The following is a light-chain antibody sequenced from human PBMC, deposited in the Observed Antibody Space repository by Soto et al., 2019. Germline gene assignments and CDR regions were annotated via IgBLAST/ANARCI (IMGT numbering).Light chain of an antibody. CDR2: GAT. J-gene: IGKJ1*01. CDR3: QQADSFAR. Sequence: DIQVTQSPSFVSAAVGDRITVTCRASQGTSNWLAWYQQHPGKAPKLLIYGATSLHSGVPSRFSGSGSGTEFTLTISGLQPEDFATYYCQQADSFARFGQGTKIDMK. V-gene: IGKV1-12*01. CDR1: QGTSNW.